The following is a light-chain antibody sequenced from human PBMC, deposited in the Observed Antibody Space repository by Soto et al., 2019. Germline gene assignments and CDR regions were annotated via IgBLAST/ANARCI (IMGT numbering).Light chain of an antibody. CDR3: SSYTSSSTLRV. J-gene: IGLJ1*01. CDR2: DVS. V-gene: IGLV2-14*01. Sequence: QSALTQPASVSGSPGQSITISCTGTSSDVGGYIYVSWYQQHPGKAPKLMIYDVSNRPSGVSNRFSGSKSGNTASLTISGLQAEDEADYYCSSYTSSSTLRVFGTGTKVTVL. CDR1: SSDVGGYIY.